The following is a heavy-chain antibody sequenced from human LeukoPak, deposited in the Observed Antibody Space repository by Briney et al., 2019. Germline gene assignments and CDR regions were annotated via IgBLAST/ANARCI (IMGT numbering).Heavy chain of an antibody. Sequence: SVKVSCKASGGTFSSYGISGVRQPPGQGLDWRGGITPIFDITNYAQNFQGRVTITADKSTSTAYMELSSLRSEDTAVYYCARGAAQYDSSGYQSSPFDYWGQGTLVTVSS. CDR2: ITPIFDIT. V-gene: IGHV1-69*17. CDR3: ARGAAQYDSSGYQSSPFDY. CDR1: GGTFSSYG. J-gene: IGHJ4*02. D-gene: IGHD3-22*01.